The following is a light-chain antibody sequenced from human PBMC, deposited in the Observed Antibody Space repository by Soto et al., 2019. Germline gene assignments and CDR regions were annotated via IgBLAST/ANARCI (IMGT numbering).Light chain of an antibody. CDR1: QSVYNN. CDR3: QQSYTTPRT. V-gene: IGKV3-15*01. J-gene: IGKJ2*01. Sequence: EIVMTQSPATLSVSPGERATLSCRASQSVYNNLAWYQQKPGQAPRLLIYGASTRATGIPARFSGSGSGTEFTLTISSLQSEDFAVYYCQQSYTTPRTFGQGTKLEIK. CDR2: GAS.